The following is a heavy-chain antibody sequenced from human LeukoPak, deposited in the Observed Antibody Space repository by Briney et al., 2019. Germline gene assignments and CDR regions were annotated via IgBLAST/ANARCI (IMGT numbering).Heavy chain of an antibody. Sequence: SQILSLTCTVSGGSINSGDYYWSWIRQPPGKGLEWIGYIYYSGSTYYNPALKSRVTLSVDTSKNQFSLKLSSVTAADTAVYYCARVGWLQLGGGFDYWGQGTLVTVSS. J-gene: IGHJ4*02. V-gene: IGHV4-30-4*01. D-gene: IGHD5-24*01. CDR2: IYYSGST. CDR3: ARVGWLQLGGGFDY. CDR1: GGSINSGDYY.